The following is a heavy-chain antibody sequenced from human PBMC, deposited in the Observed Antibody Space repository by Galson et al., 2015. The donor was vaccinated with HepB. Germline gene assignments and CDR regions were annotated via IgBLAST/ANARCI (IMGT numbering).Heavy chain of an antibody. CDR1: GGSISSYY. D-gene: IGHD6-19*01. V-gene: IGHV4-59*01. J-gene: IGHJ4*02. Sequence: SETLSLTCTVSGGSISSYYWSWIRQPPGKGLEWIGYIYYSGSTNYNPSLKSRVTISVDTSKNQFSLKLSSVTAADTAVYYRAREDRDSGFDYWGQGTLVTVSS. CDR2: IYYSGST. CDR3: AREDRDSGFDY.